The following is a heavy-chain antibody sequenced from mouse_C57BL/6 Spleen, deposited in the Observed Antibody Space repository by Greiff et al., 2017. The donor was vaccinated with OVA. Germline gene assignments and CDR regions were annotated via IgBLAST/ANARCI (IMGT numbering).Heavy chain of an antibody. CDR1: GYTFTSYW. J-gene: IGHJ2*01. D-gene: IGHD2-3*01. V-gene: IGHV1-55*01. CDR3: AREEKIYDGYYDFDY. CDR2: IYPGSGST. Sequence: VQLQQPGAELVKPGASVKMSCKASGYTFTSYWITWVKQRTGQGLEWIGDIYPGSGSTNYNEKFKSKATLTVDTSSSTAYMQLSSLTSEDSAVYYCAREEKIYDGYYDFDYWGQGTTLTVSA.